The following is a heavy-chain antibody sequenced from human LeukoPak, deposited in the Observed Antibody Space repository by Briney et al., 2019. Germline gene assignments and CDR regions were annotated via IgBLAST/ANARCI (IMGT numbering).Heavy chain of an antibody. J-gene: IGHJ6*02. Sequence: GASVKVSCKVSGYTLTELSMHWVRQAPGKGLEWMGGFDPEDGETIYAQKFQGRVTMTEDTSTDTAYMELSSLRSEDTAVYYCATGHEYSSGYHHYGMDVWGQGTTVTVSS. CDR3: ATGHEYSSGYHHYGMDV. CDR2: FDPEDGET. V-gene: IGHV1-24*01. D-gene: IGHD3-22*01. CDR1: GYTLTELS.